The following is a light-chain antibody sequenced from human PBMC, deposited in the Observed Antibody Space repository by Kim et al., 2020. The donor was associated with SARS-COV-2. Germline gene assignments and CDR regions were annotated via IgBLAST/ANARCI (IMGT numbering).Light chain of an antibody. CDR3: QQYYSTPRA. Sequence: DIVMTQSPDSLAVSLGERATINCKSSQSVLYSSNNKNYLAWYQQKPGQPPKLLIYWASTRESGVPDRFSGSGSGTDFTHTISSLQAEDVAVYYCQQYYSTPRAFGPGTKVDIK. J-gene: IGKJ3*01. CDR1: QSVLYSSNNKNY. V-gene: IGKV4-1*01. CDR2: WAS.